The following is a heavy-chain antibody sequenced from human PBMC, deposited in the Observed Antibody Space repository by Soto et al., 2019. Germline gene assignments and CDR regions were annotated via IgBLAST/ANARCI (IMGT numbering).Heavy chain of an antibody. CDR3: ARRSVVSPMYFDY. Sequence: PGGSLRLSCAASEFPLSDYYMAWTRQAPGKGREGVSYISNSGDIIYYADSVKGRFTISRENAKKSLFLQMRSLRAEGTAVYSGARRSVVSPMYFDYWGPGTLVTVSS. V-gene: IGHV3-11*01. CDR1: EFPLSDYY. D-gene: IGHD2-8*02. J-gene: IGHJ4*02. CDR2: ISNSGDII.